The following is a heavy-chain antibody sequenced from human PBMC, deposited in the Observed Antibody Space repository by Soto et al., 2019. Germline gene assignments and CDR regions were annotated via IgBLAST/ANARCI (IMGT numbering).Heavy chain of an antibody. D-gene: IGHD4-17*01. CDR1: GFIFSNYG. CDR3: AREDYGPDYYFYGLDV. V-gene: IGHV3-23*01. J-gene: IGHJ6*02. Sequence: GGSLRLSCVASGFIFSNYGMTWVRQAPGGGLEWVSVITGGGDITYYADSVRGRFTISRDNSRDTLCLQMSSLRVEDTAVYYCAREDYGPDYYFYGLDVWGQGTPVTVSS. CDR2: ITGGGDIT.